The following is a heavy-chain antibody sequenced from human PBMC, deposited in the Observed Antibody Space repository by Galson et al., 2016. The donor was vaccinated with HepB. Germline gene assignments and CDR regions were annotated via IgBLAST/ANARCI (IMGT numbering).Heavy chain of an antibody. CDR2: MNPNSGNK. CDR3: ASVSVFGGGMVV. Sequence: SEKVSCKASGNTFTRNDINWVRPATGQGLEWMGWMNPNSGNKGYAQKFQGRVTMTRNTSIRTAYMELSSLRSEDTAVYYCASVSVFGGGMVVWGQGTTVTVSS. D-gene: IGHD3-16*01. V-gene: IGHV1-8*01. J-gene: IGHJ6*02. CDR1: GNTFTRND.